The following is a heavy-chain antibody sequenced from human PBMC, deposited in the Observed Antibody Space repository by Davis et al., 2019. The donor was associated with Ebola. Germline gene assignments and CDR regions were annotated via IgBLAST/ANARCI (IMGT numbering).Heavy chain of an antibody. CDR2: IKQDGSEK. CDR3: ARRSGYSYGYEGMDV. J-gene: IGHJ6*04. Sequence: GESLKISCAASGLTFSKYWMSWVRQAPGKGLEWVANIKQDGSEKYYVDSVKGRFTISRDNAKNTLYLQMNSLRAEDTAVYYCARRSGYSYGYEGMDVWGKGTTVTVSS. CDR1: GLTFSKYW. D-gene: IGHD5-18*01. V-gene: IGHV3-7*01.